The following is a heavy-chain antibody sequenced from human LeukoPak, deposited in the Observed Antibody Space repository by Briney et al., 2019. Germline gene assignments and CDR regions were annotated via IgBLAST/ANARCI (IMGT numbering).Heavy chain of an antibody. CDR2: IYYSGST. CDR3: ARVLYGWYFDL. D-gene: IGHD2-2*02. Sequence: SETLSLTCTVSGGSISSYYWSWIRQPPGKGLEWTGYIYYSGSTNYNPSLKSRVTISVDTFKNQFSLKLSSVTAADTAVYYCARVLYGWYFDLWGRGTLVTVSS. CDR1: GGSISSYY. J-gene: IGHJ2*01. V-gene: IGHV4-59*01.